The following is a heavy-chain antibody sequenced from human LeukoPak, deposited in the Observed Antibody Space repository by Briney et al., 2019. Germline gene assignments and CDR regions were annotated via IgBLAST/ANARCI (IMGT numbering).Heavy chain of an antibody. D-gene: IGHD3-10*01. CDR3: ARPGYGPDFYGSGSYYNVPFDY. Sequence: SVKVSCKASGGTFISYVCSWVRQAPGQGLEWMGGIVPIFDTANYAQKFQGRVHITAEGSTRTAYMELSSLRSDDTAVYYCARPGYGPDFYGSGSYYNVPFDYWGQGTLVTVSS. CDR2: IVPIFDTA. J-gene: IGHJ4*02. V-gene: IGHV1-69*13. CDR1: GGTFISYV.